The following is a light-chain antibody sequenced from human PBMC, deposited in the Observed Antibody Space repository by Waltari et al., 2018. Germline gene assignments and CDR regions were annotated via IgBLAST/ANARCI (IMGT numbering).Light chain of an antibody. CDR2: AAS. CDR3: QQTYTLPPWT. Sequence: DIQMTQSPSSLSASVGDRVTITCLTSQTISSYVNWYQQKPGKAPEVLIFAASSLQRGVPSRFSGSGSGTEFTLTITSLQPEDFATYYCQQTYTLPPWTFGQGTKVEFK. CDR1: QTISSY. V-gene: IGKV1-39*01. J-gene: IGKJ1*01.